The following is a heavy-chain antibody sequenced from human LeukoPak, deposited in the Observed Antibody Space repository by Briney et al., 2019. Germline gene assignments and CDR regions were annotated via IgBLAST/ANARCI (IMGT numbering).Heavy chain of an antibody. V-gene: IGHV4-59*01. D-gene: IGHD3-16*01. CDR1: GGSISSYS. Sequence: KSSETLSLTCTVSGGSISSYSWSWIRQAPGKGLEWIGYIYYSGTTNYNPSLETRVTISVDTSKNQFSLRLSSVTAADTAVYYCARVTWGGYYYYMDVWGKGTTVTVSS. CDR2: IYYSGTT. J-gene: IGHJ6*03. CDR3: ARVTWGGYYYYMDV.